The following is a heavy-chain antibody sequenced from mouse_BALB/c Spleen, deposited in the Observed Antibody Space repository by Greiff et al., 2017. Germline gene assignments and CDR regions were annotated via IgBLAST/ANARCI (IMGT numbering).Heavy chain of an antibody. D-gene: IGHD3-3*01. V-gene: IGHV1-9*01. Sequence: QVQLQQSGAELMQPGASVTISCKATGYTFSSYWIEWVKQRPGHGLEWIGEILPGSGSTNYNEKFKGKATFTADTSSNTAYMQLSSLTSEDSAVYYCAGAGRGAYWGQGTRVTVSA. CDR2: ILPGSGST. CDR1: GYTFSSYW. J-gene: IGHJ3*01. CDR3: AGAGRGAY.